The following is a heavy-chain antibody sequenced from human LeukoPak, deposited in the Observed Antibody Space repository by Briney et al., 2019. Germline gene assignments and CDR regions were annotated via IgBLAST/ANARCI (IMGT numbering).Heavy chain of an antibody. CDR2: IYYSGST. J-gene: IGHJ4*02. CDR3: ARRSSGWSIFDY. Sequence: SETLSLTCAVYGGSFSGYYWSWIRQPPGKGLEWIGYIYYSGSTNYNPSLKSRVTISVDTSKNQFSLKLSSVTAADTAVYYCARRSSGWSIFDYWGQGTLVTVSS. V-gene: IGHV4-59*01. D-gene: IGHD6-19*01. CDR1: GGSFSGYY.